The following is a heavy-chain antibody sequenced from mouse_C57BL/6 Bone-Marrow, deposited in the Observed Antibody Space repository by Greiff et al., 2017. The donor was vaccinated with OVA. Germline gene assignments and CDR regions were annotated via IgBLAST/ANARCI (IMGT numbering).Heavy chain of an antibody. CDR1: GFTFSNYW. J-gene: IGHJ1*03. CDR3: TEGSNLDFDV. D-gene: IGHD2-5*01. V-gene: IGHV6-3*01. CDR2: IRLKSDNYAT. Sequence: EVKVEESGGGLVQPGGSMKLSCVASGFTFSNYWMNWVRQSPEKGLEWVAQIRLKSDNYATHYAESVKGRFTISRDDSKSSVYLQMNNLRAEDTGIYYCTEGSNLDFDVWGTGTTVTVSS.